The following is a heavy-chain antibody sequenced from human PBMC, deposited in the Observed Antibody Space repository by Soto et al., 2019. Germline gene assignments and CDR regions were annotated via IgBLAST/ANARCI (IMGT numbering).Heavy chain of an antibody. CDR3: ATNSIVGARVPYYYYGMDV. CDR1: GGSISSYY. J-gene: IGHJ6*02. Sequence: QVQLQESGPGLVKPSETLSLTCTVSGGSISSYYWSWIRQPPGKGLEWIGYIYYSGSTNYNPSLKSRVTISVDTSKNQSSLKLSSVTAADTAVYYCATNSIVGARVPYYYYGMDVWGQGTTVTVSS. V-gene: IGHV4-59*08. CDR2: IYYSGST. D-gene: IGHD1-26*01.